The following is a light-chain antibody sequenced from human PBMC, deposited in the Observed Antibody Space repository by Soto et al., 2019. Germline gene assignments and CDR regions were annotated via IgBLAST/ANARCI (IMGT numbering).Light chain of an antibody. Sequence: EIVLTQSPGTLSLSPGERATLSCRTSQSVSKSYLAWFQQRPGQAPRLLIYSASTRATGIPDRFSGSGSGTDFTLTISRLEPEDFAVYYCQHYGSSPGYTFGQRXKL. CDR2: SAS. CDR1: QSVSKSY. CDR3: QHYGSSPGYT. V-gene: IGKV3-20*01. J-gene: IGKJ2*01.